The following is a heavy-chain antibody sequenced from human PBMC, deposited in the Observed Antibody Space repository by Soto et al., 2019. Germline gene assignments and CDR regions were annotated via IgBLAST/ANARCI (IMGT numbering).Heavy chain of an antibody. CDR2: ISSSSSYI. V-gene: IGHV3-21*01. D-gene: IGHD3-10*01. J-gene: IGHJ6*02. CDR3: ARERMVRGVEERYYYYYGMDV. Sequence: GVSLRLSCAASGFTFSSYSMNWVRQAPGKGLEWVSSISSSSSYIYYADSVKGRFTISRDNAKNSLYLQMNSLRAEDTAVYYCARERMVRGVEERYYYYYGMDVWGQGTTVTVSS. CDR1: GFTFSSYS.